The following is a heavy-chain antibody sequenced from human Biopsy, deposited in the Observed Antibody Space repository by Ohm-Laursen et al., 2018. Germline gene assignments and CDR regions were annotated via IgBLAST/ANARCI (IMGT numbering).Heavy chain of an antibody. Sequence: GATVYLSSKVSGYSFTTYDANRVRQARGPGLVRMGWMIPNSGKTAYAQRFPSRVTLTMNSSIGIAYMELSGLRSQDPAVYSRARGSPHRVSIVEASIYWFDTWGQGTLVTVSS. CDR1: GYSFTTYD. CDR2: MIPNSGKT. V-gene: IGHV1-8*01. D-gene: IGHD6-6*01. J-gene: IGHJ5*02. CDR3: ARGSPHRVSIVEASIYWFDT.